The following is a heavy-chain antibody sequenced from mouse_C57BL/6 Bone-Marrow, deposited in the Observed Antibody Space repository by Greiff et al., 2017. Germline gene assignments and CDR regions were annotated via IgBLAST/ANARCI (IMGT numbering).Heavy chain of an antibody. D-gene: IGHD1-1*01. Sequence: EVKVVESGGGLVQPGSSMKLSCTASGFTFSDYYMAWVRQVPEKGLEWVANINYDGSSTYYLDSLKSRFIISRDNAKNILYLQMSSLKSEDTATYYCARVVATDGWYFDVWGTGTTVTVSS. CDR2: INYDGSST. J-gene: IGHJ1*03. CDR3: ARVVATDGWYFDV. CDR1: GFTFSDYY. V-gene: IGHV5-16*01.